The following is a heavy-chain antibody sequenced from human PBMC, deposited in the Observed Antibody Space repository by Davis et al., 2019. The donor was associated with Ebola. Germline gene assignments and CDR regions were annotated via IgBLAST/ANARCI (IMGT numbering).Heavy chain of an antibody. D-gene: IGHD3-10*01. CDR2: IYYSGTT. Sequence: MPSETLSLTCTVSGGSISSGGYYRNWIRQHPGKGLEWIGYIYYSGTTYYNPSLKSRVTISVDTSKNQFSLKLSSVTAADTAVYYCASRWFGDLSWGQGTLVTVSS. CDR1: GGSISSGGYY. J-gene: IGHJ5*02. CDR3: ASRWFGDLS. V-gene: IGHV4-31*03.